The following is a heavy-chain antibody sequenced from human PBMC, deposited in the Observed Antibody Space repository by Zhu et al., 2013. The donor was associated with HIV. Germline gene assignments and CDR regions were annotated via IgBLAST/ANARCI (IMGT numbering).Heavy chain of an antibody. Sequence: QVQLLQSGAEVKKPGTSVKVSCQSSGYTFTGYYMHWVRQAPGQGLEWMGWINPNSGGTNYAQKFQGRVTMTEDTSTDTAYMELSSLRSEDTAVYYCATQIVVVPAALEYFQHWGQGTLVTVSS. CDR2: INPNSGGT. V-gene: IGHV1-2*02. J-gene: IGHJ1*01. CDR3: ATQIVVVPAALEYFQH. CDR1: GYTFTGYY. D-gene: IGHD2-2*01.